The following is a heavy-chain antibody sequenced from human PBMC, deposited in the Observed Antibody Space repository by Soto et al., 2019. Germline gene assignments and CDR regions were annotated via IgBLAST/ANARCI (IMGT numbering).Heavy chain of an antibody. CDR2: MNSNDGDT. D-gene: IGHD1-26*01. CDR1: GYTFTNY. J-gene: IGHJ4*02. CDR3: ARENWSYVY. Sequence: HAQLVQSGAEAKRPGTSVKVSCKVSGYTFTNYFHCIRQAPGQGLDWMGWMNSNDGDTEYARKFQGRVPLTRDTSITTSYMELYSLTSDDKAVYYCARENWSYVYWDLGSLVTVSS. V-gene: IGHV1-2*02.